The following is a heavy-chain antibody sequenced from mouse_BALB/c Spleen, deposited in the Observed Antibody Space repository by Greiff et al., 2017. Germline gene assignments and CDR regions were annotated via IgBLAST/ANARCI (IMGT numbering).Heavy chain of an antibody. CDR2: ISDGGSYT. CDR1: GFTFSDYY. Sequence: EVQVVESGGGLVKPGGSLKLSCAASGFTFSDYYMYWVRQTPEKRLEWVATISDGGSYTYYPDSVKGRFTISRDNAKNNLYLQMSSLKSEDTAMYYCARDNGSSFDDWGQGTTLTVSS. J-gene: IGHJ2*01. D-gene: IGHD1-1*01. CDR3: ARDNGSSFDD. V-gene: IGHV5-4*02.